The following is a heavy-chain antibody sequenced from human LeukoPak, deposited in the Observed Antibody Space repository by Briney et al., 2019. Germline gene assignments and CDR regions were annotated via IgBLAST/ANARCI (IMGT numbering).Heavy chain of an antibody. CDR3: AKKSTPVAGTNYFDY. CDR1: GFTFSSYA. J-gene: IGHJ4*02. CDR2: VSASGDNT. Sequence: AGGSLRLSCAASGFTFSSYAVSWVRQAPGKGLEWVSAVSASGDNTYYAESVKGRFTISRDNSKNTVYLQMTSVTAEDTARYYCAKKSTPVAGTNYFDYWGQGILVTVSS. D-gene: IGHD6-19*01. V-gene: IGHV3-23*01.